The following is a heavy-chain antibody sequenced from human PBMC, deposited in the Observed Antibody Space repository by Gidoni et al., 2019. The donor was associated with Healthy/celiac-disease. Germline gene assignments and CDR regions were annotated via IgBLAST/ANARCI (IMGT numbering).Heavy chain of an antibody. V-gene: IGHV4-4*02. CDR3: TGRGGYCSGGSCYSDYYYYGMDV. CDR2: IYHSGST. J-gene: IGHJ6*02. D-gene: IGHD2-15*01. Sequence: SISHSNWWSWVRQPPGKGLAWFGEIYHSGSTNYNPSLKRRVTISVDKSKDLFSLNLSSVTAADTAVYYCTGRGGYCSGGSCYSDYYYYGMDVWGQGTTVTVSS. CDR1: SISHSNW.